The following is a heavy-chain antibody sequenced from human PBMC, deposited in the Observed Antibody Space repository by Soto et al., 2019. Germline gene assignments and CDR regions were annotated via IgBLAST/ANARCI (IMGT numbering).Heavy chain of an antibody. V-gene: IGHV5-51*03. CDR3: ARNNIVVVPAATRVDYGMDV. Sequence: GESRKIACKGSGYSFTSDWIGWVRQMPGGGLEWMGIIYPGDSDTRYSPSCQGQVTIAADKSISTAYLKWSSLKASDTAMYYCARNNIVVVPAATRVDYGMDVWGQGTTVTVSS. J-gene: IGHJ6*02. D-gene: IGHD2-2*01. CDR2: IYPGDSDT. CDR1: GYSFTSDW.